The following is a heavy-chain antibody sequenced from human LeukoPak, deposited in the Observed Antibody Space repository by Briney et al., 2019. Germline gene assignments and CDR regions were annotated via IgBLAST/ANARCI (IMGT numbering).Heavy chain of an antibody. D-gene: IGHD3-10*01. CDR2: INPNSGGT. CDR3: ARGIPTFYGSGSYPHDAFDI. CDR1: GYTFTSYA. V-gene: IGHV1-2*04. J-gene: IGHJ3*02. Sequence: GASVKVSCKASGYTFTSYAMHWVRQAPGQRLEWMGWINPNSGGTNYAQKFQGWVTMTRDTSISTAYMELSRLRSDDTAVYYCARGIPTFYGSGSYPHDAFDIWGQGTMVTVSS.